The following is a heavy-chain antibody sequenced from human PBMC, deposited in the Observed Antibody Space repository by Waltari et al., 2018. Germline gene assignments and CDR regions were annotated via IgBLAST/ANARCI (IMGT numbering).Heavy chain of an antibody. CDR2: IYYSGST. D-gene: IGHD3-9*01. J-gene: IGHJ4*02. Sequence: QLQLQESGPGLVKPSETLSLTCTVSGGSISSSSYYWGWIRQPPGKGLEWIGSIYYSGSTDYNPSLKGRVTISVDTSKNQFSLKLSSVTAADTAVYYCARGGDYDILTGTKTFDYWGQGTLVTVSS. CDR1: GGSISSSSYY. CDR3: ARGGDYDILTGTKTFDY. V-gene: IGHV4-39*07.